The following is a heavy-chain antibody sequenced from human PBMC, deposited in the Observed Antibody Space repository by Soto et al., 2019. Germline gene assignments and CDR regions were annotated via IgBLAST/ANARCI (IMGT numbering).Heavy chain of an antibody. CDR2: IYYSGST. CDR3: ARDAPVLAHHRERRVIRKEYYFDY. V-gene: IGHV4-31*03. CDR1: GGSISSGGYY. Sequence: QVQLQESGPGLVKPSQTLSLTCTVSGGSISSGGYYWSWIRQHPGKGLEWIGYIYYSGSTYYNPSLKSRVTISVDTSKNQFSLKLSSVTAADTAVYYCARDAPVLAHHRERRVIRKEYYFDYWGQGTLVTVSS. D-gene: IGHD3-10*01. J-gene: IGHJ4*02.